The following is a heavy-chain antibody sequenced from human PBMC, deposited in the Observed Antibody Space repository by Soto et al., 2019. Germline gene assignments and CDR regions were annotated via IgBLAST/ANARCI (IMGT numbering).Heavy chain of an antibody. CDR2: IIPIFGTA. Sequence: SEKVSCKASGGTFSSYAISWVRQAPGQGLEWMGGIIPIFGTANYAQKFQGRVTITADESTSTAYMELSSLRSEDTAVYYCARSVGITISALDYWGQGTLVTVSS. CDR1: GGTFSSYA. D-gene: IGHD3-3*01. J-gene: IGHJ4*02. V-gene: IGHV1-69*13. CDR3: ARSVGITISALDY.